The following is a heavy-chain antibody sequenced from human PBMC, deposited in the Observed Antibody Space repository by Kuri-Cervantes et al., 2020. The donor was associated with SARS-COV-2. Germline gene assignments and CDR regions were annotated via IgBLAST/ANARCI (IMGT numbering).Heavy chain of an antibody. Sequence: GSLRLSCTVSGGSISSHYWSWIRQPPGKGLEWIGSIYYSGSTYYNPSLKSRVTISVDTSKNQFSLKLSSVTAADTAVYYCARDRAIFGVVIIPAGWFDPWGQGTLVTVSS. J-gene: IGHJ5*02. D-gene: IGHD3-3*01. CDR3: ARDRAIFGVVIIPAGWFDP. V-gene: IGHV4-59*05. CDR1: GGSISSHY. CDR2: IYYSGST.